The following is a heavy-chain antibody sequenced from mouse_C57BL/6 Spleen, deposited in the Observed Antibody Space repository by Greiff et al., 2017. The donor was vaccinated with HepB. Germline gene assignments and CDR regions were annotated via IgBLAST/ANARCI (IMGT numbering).Heavy chain of an antibody. D-gene: IGHD1-1*01. J-gene: IGHJ2*01. CDR2: ISDGGSYT. V-gene: IGHV5-4*03. CDR1: GFTFSSYA. Sequence: EVMLVESGGGLVKPGGSLKLSCAASGFTFSSYAMSWVRQTPEKRLEWVATISDGGSYTYYPDNVKGRFTISRDNAKNNLYLQMSHLKSEDTAMYYCARVIYYYGSSPFDYWGQGTTLTVSS. CDR3: ARVIYYYGSSPFDY.